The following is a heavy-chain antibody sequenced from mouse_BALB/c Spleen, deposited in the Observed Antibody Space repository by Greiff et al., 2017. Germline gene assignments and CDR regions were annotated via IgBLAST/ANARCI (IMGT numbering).Heavy chain of an antibody. Sequence: VQLQQSGAELVKPGASVKLSCTASGFTINDTYMHWVKQRPEQGLEWIGRIDPANGNTKYDPKFQGKATITADTSSNTAYLQLSSLTSEDTAVYYCARDGGYGELAYWGQGTLVTVSA. V-gene: IGHV14-3*02. J-gene: IGHJ3*01. D-gene: IGHD2-3*01. CDR3: ARDGGYGELAY. CDR1: GFTINDTY. CDR2: IDPANGNT.